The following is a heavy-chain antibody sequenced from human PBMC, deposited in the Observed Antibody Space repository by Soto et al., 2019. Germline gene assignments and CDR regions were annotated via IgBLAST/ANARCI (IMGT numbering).Heavy chain of an antibody. Sequence: QVQLQESGPGLMKPSGTLSLTCAVSGGSISSSNWWSWVRQPPGKGLEWIGEIYHSGSTNYNPSLKSRVTISVDTSKNQFSLKLSSVTAADTAVYYCARSTVTTTPYYYYYGMDVWGQGTTVTVSS. D-gene: IGHD4-4*01. CDR2: IYHSGST. CDR3: ARSTVTTTPYYYYYGMDV. CDR1: GGSISSSNW. J-gene: IGHJ6*02. V-gene: IGHV4-4*02.